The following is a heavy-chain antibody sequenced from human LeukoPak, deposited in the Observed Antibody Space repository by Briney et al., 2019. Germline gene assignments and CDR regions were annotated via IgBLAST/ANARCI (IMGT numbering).Heavy chain of an antibody. CDR2: IKQDGSEK. CDR3: ARVGFLEWLPYRGDY. Sequence: GGSLRLSCAASGFTFSSYWMSWVRQAPGKGLEWVANIKQDGSEKYYVDSVKGRFTISRDNAKNSLYLQMNSLRAEDTAVYYCARVGFLEWLPYRGDYWGQGTLVTVSS. V-gene: IGHV3-7*01. J-gene: IGHJ4*02. CDR1: GFTFSSYW. D-gene: IGHD3-3*01.